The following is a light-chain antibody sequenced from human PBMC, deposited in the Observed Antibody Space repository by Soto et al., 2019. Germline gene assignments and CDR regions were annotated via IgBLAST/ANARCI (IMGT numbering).Light chain of an antibody. Sequence: DIQMTQSPSTLSASVGDRVSITCRASQTIRNWLAWYQQKPGTAPKVIIYKASTLKSGVPSRFSGSGSGTEFTLTISSLQPDDFATYYCQHYNSYSEAFGQGTKVDIK. CDR3: QHYNSYSEA. CDR1: QTIRNW. V-gene: IGKV1-5*03. J-gene: IGKJ1*01. CDR2: KAS.